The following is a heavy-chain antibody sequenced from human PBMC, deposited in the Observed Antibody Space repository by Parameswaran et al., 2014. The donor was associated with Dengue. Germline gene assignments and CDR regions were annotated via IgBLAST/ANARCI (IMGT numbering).Heavy chain of an antibody. CDR2: INPNSGGT. J-gene: IGHJ4*02. CDR3: ASGYGERLEFDY. D-gene: IGHD1-1*01. V-gene: IGHV1-2*02. Sequence: WVRQAPGQGLEWMGWINPNSGGTKYAQKFQGRVTMTRDTSISTAYMELSGLRSDDRAVYYCASGYGERLEFDYWGQGTLVTVSS.